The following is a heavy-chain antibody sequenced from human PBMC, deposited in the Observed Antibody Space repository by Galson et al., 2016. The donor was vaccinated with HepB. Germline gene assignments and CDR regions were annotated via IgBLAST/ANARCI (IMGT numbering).Heavy chain of an antibody. V-gene: IGHV1-69*13. CDR1: GGTFSSHA. Sequence: SVKVSCKASGGTFSSHAISWVRQAPGQGLEWMGGIIPFFGTANYAQKFQGRVTITADASTSTAYMELRSLRSEDTAVYFCAKKGAPSSNWPAQDAFDIWGQGTMVTVSP. D-gene: IGHD6-13*01. CDR3: AKKGAPSSNWPAQDAFDI. CDR2: IIPFFGTA. J-gene: IGHJ3*02.